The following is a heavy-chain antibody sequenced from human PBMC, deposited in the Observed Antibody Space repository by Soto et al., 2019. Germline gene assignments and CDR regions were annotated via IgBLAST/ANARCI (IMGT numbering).Heavy chain of an antibody. CDR1: GGSINSGGYS. J-gene: IGHJ6*02. D-gene: IGHD3-3*01. CDR2: IYPSGSA. V-gene: IGHV4-30-2*01. CDR3: AREILPYGMDF. Sequence: SETLSLTCVVSGGSINSGGYSWSWIRQPPGRGLEWIGNIYPSGSANYSPSLKTRVTISVDRSMNQFSLNLGSVTAADTAVYYCAREILPYGMDFWGPGTTVTVS.